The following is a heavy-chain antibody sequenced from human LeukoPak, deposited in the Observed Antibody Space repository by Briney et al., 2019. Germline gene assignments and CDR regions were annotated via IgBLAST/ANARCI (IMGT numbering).Heavy chain of an antibody. CDR2: IYYSGST. D-gene: IGHD5-18*01. CDR3: ARGGYSYGFDY. J-gene: IGHJ4*02. V-gene: IGHV4-59*01. Sequence: PSETLSLAWTVSGGSISSYYWSWIRQPPGKGLEWIGYIYYSGSTNYNPSLKGRVTISVDTPKNQFSLQLSSVTAADTAVYYCARGGYSYGFDYWGQGTLVTVSS. CDR1: GGSISSYY.